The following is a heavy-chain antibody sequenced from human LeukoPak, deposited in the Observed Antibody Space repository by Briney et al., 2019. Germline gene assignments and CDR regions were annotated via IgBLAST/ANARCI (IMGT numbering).Heavy chain of an antibody. CDR1: GFTFDDYG. J-gene: IGHJ4*02. V-gene: IGHV3-20*04. Sequence: GGSLRLSCAASGFTFDDYGMSWARQAPGKGLEWVSGINWNGGSTGYADSVKGRFTISRDNAKNSLYLQMNSLRAEDTALYYCARVYYYGSGSYLDYWGQGTLVTVSS. D-gene: IGHD3-10*01. CDR3: ARVYYYGSGSYLDY. CDR2: INWNGGST.